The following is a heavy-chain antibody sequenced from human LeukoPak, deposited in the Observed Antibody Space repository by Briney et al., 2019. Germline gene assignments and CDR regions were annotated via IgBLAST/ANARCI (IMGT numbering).Heavy chain of an antibody. CDR2: INPNSGGT. CDR1: GYTFTGYY. Sequence: ASVKVSCKASGYTFTGYYMHWVRQAPGRGLEWMGWINPNSGGTNYAQKFQGRVTMTRDTSISTAYMELSRLRSDDTAVYYCARPDSSSPYNWFDPWGQGTLVTVSS. V-gene: IGHV1-2*02. CDR3: ARPDSSSPYNWFDP. J-gene: IGHJ5*02. D-gene: IGHD6-6*01.